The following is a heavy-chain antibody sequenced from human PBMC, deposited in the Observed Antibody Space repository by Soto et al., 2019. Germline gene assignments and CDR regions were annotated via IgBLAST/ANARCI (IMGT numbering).Heavy chain of an antibody. D-gene: IGHD6-13*01. J-gene: IGHJ4*02. CDR3: ARKEFASIWYPFDY. Sequence: SETLSLTCSVSGGSISRYYWSWIRQPPGKGLEWIGYIFYSGTTNYNPSLESRVTMSVDTSKNQFSLRLASVTAADTAVYYCARKEFASIWYPFDYWGQGTLVTVSS. CDR2: IFYSGTT. CDR1: GGSISRYY. V-gene: IGHV4-59*01.